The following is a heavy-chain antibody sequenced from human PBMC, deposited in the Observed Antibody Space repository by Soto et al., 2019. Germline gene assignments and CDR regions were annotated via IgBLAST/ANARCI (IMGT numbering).Heavy chain of an antibody. CDR2: IYYSGST. V-gene: IGHV4-59*12. D-gene: IGHD3-3*01. CDR3: ARSVRITIFGVGYYYYGMDV. Sequence: SETLSLTCTVSGGSISSYYWSWIRQPPGKGLEWIGYIYYSGSTNYNPSLKSRVTISVDTSKNQFSLKLSSVTAADTAVYYCARSVRITIFGVGYYYYGMDVWGQRTTVTVSS. J-gene: IGHJ6*02. CDR1: GGSISSYY.